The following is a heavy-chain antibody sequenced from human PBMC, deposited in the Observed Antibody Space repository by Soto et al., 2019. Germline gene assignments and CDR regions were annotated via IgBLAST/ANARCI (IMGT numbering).Heavy chain of an antibody. CDR3: ARVAY. V-gene: IGHV3-21*01. J-gene: IGHJ4*02. CDR2: TRSVSSDT. Sequence: GSLRTSCAASVVTFSRLSMNWVRQVPGKGLEWVASTRSVSSDTWYADSVKGRFIISRDNAQNSLFLQMNTLRPEDTAMYYCARVAYWGPGTPVTVSS. CDR1: VVTFSRLS.